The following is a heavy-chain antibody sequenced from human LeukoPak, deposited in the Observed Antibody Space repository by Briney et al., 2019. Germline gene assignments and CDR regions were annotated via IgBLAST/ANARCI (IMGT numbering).Heavy chain of an antibody. V-gene: IGHV4-31*03. Sequence: SETLSLTCTVSGGSISSGGYYWNWIRQHPGKGLEWIGYIYYSGSTHYNPSLKSRVTISADTSKNQFYLKLSSVTAADTAVYYCARSGGYSYGVFGNWGQGTLVTVSS. D-gene: IGHD5-18*01. CDR1: GGSISSGGYY. J-gene: IGHJ4*02. CDR2: IYYSGST. CDR3: ARSGGYSYGVFGN.